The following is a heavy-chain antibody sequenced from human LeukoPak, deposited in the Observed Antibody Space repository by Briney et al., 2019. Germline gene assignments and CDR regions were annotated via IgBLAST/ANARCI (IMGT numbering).Heavy chain of an antibody. Sequence: GASVKVSCKASGYTFTSYGISWVRQAPGQGLEWMGWISAYNGNTNYAQRLQGRVTMTTDTSTSTAYMELRSLGSDDTAVYYCARDHLGQWLEYYYYGMDVWGQGTTVTV. CDR2: ISAYNGNT. D-gene: IGHD6-19*01. V-gene: IGHV1-18*01. CDR1: GYTFTSYG. J-gene: IGHJ6*02. CDR3: ARDHLGQWLEYYYYGMDV.